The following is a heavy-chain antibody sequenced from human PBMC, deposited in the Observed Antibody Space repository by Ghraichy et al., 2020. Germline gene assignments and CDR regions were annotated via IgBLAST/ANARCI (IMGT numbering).Heavy chain of an antibody. CDR2: IWYDGSNK. Sequence: SLNISCAASGFTFSSYGMHWVRQAPGKGLEWVAVIWYDGSNKYYADSVKGRFTISRDNSKNTLYLQMNSLRAEDTAVYYCARDVTASGSYFDYWGQGTLVTVSS. CDR1: GFTFSSYG. D-gene: IGHD1-26*01. J-gene: IGHJ4*02. V-gene: IGHV3-33*01. CDR3: ARDVTASGSYFDY.